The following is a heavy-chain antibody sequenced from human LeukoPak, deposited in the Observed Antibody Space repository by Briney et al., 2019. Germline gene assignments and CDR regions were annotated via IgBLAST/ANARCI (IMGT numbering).Heavy chain of an antibody. J-gene: IGHJ3*02. CDR3: ATGCKNIGGSCADAFDI. CDR1: GYTLTELS. V-gene: IGHV1-24*01. CDR2: FDPEDGET. D-gene: IGHD2-15*01. Sequence: ASVKVSCKVSGYTLTELSMHWVQQTPGKGLEWMGGFDPEDGETIYAQKFQGRVTMTEDTSTDTAYMELSSLRSEDTAVYYCATGCKNIGGSCADAFDIWGQGTMVTVSS.